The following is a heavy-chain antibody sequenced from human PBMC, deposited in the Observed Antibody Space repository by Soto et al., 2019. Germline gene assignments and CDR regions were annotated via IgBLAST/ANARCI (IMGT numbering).Heavy chain of an antibody. V-gene: IGHV4-39*01. CDR2: IDYNGVT. CDR1: GGSIYRSGYY. J-gene: IGHJ4*02. CDR3: GKVLVGATGHTDSDS. Sequence: TSETLSLTCTVSGGSIYRSGYYWGWIRQPPGRGLEWIGNIDYNGVTYSNPSLKSRVTISRDTSKNQFSLKLTSVTAADTALYYCGKVLVGATGHTDSDSWGPGTLVTVSS. D-gene: IGHD2-15*01.